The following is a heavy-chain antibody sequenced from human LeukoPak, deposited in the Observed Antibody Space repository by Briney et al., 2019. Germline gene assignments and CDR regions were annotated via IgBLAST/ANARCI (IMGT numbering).Heavy chain of an antibody. V-gene: IGHV4-34*01. CDR1: GGSFSGYY. J-gene: IGHJ4*02. CDR2: INHSGST. D-gene: IGHD3-22*01. Sequence: ASETLSLTCAVYGGSFSGYYWSWIRQPPGKGLEWIGEINHSGSTNYNPSLKSRVTISVDTSKNQFSLKLSSVTAADTAVYYCARVGYSSGYYYDYWGQGTLVTVSS. CDR3: ARVGYSSGYYYDY.